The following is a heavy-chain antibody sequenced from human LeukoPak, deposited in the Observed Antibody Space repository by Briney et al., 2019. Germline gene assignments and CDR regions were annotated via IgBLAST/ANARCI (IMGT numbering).Heavy chain of an antibody. J-gene: IGHJ6*03. Sequence: SETLSLTCAVYGGSFSGYYWSWIRQPPGKGLEWIGEINHSGSTNYNPSLKSRVTISVDTSKNQFSLKLSSVTAADTAVYYGARAYRPYSNYALHYYYYYMDVWGKGTTVTVSS. CDR3: ARAYRPYSNYALHYYYYYMDV. D-gene: IGHD4-11*01. CDR2: INHSGST. CDR1: GGSFSGYY. V-gene: IGHV4-34*01.